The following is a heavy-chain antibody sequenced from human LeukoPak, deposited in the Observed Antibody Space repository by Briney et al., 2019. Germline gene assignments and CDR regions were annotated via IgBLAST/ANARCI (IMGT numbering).Heavy chain of an antibody. CDR2: ISWDGGST. J-gene: IGHJ4*02. D-gene: IGHD5-18*01. V-gene: IGHV3-43D*04. CDR1: GFTFDDYA. CDR3: AKDRKRGYSYGYCFDY. Sequence: GSLRLSFAASGFTFDDYAMHWVRQAPGKGLEWVSLISWDGGSTYYADSVKGRFTISRDNSKNSLYLQMNSLRAEDTALYYCAKDRKRGYSYGYCFDYWGQGTLVTVSS.